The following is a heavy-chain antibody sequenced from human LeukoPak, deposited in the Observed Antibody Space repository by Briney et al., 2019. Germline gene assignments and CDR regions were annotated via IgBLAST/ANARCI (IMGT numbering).Heavy chain of an antibody. D-gene: IGHD2-15*01. CDR1: GYTFTSYD. CDR3: ARAGYCSGGSCYRVYYFDY. Sequence: ASVKVSCKASGYTFTSYDINGVRQATGQGLEWMGWMNPNSGNTGYAQKLQGRVTMTRNTPISTAYMELSSLRSEDTAVYYCARAGYCSGGSCYRVYYFDYWGQGTLVTVSS. J-gene: IGHJ4*02. CDR2: MNPNSGNT. V-gene: IGHV1-8*01.